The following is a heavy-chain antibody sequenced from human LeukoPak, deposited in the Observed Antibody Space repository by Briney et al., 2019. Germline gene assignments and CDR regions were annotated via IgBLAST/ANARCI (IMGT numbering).Heavy chain of an antibody. CDR1: GGSISSSSYY. D-gene: IGHD3-10*01. CDR3: AREMAARFGEFYYGMDV. CDR2: IYYSGST. J-gene: IGHJ6*02. V-gene: IGHV4-31*03. Sequence: SETLSLTCTVSGGSISSSSYYWGWIRQHPGKGLEWIGYIYYSGSTYYNPSLKSRVTISVDTSKNQFSLKLSSVTAADTAVYYCAREMAARFGEFYYGMDVWGQGTTVTVSS.